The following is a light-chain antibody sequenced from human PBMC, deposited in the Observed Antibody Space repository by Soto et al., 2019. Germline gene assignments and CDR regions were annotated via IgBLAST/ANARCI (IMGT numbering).Light chain of an antibody. V-gene: IGLV3-21*04. J-gene: IGLJ1*01. CDR3: QVWDINTDHYV. Sequence: SYELTQPPSVSVAPEKTARITCGGNNIGSKRVHWYRQKPGQAPVLVIYYDSDRPSGIPARFSVSNSGNTATLTISRVEAGDEADYYCQVWDINTDHYVFGTGTKLTVL. CDR2: YDS. CDR1: NIGSKR.